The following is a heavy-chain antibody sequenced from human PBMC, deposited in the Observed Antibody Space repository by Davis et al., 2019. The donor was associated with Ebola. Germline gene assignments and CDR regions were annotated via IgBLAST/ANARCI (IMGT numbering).Heavy chain of an antibody. V-gene: IGHV4-4*07. CDR3: VRDGCPGGSCYCGDY. CDR1: GGSISSHY. Sequence: PSETLSLTCTVSGGSISSHYWSWIRQPAGKGLEWIGRIYTSGRTNYNPSLQSRVTMSVETSKNQSSLRLSSVTAADTAVYYCVRDGCPGGSCYCGDYWGQGTLVTVSS. D-gene: IGHD2-15*01. J-gene: IGHJ4*02. CDR2: IYTSGRT.